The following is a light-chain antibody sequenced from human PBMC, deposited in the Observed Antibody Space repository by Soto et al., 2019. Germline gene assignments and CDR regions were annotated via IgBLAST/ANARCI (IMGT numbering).Light chain of an antibody. CDR1: SSDVGGYNY. J-gene: IGLJ1*01. CDR3: SSYTTSNTRQIV. V-gene: IGLV2-14*01. CDR2: DVS. Sequence: QSVLTQPASVSGSPGQSITISCTGTSSDVGGYNYVSWYQQHPGKAPKFMIYDVSNRPSGVSNRFSGSKSDNTASLSISWLQAEDEADYYCSSYTTSNTRQIVFGTGTKVTV.